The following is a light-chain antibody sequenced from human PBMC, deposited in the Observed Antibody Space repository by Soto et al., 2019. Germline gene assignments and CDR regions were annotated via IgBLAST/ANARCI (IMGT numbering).Light chain of an antibody. CDR3: LQALQTTLS. J-gene: IGKJ4*01. Sequence: DIVLTQSPLSLPVTPGEPASISCRSSQSLLHRNGYNYLDWYLQKPGQPPQLLIYWGSNRAHGVPDRFSGSGSGTDFTLTISRVEAEDVDLYYCLQALQTTLSFGRGTRVDI. CDR2: WGS. V-gene: IGKV2-28*01. CDR1: QSLLHRNGYNY.